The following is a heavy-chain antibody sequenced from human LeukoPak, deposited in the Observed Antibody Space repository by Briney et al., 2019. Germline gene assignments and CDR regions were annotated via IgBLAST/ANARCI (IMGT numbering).Heavy chain of an antibody. D-gene: IGHD3-9*01. J-gene: IGHJ6*03. Sequence: ASVKVSCKASGYTFTSYGISWVRQAPGQGLEWMGWISAYNGNTNYAQKLQGRVTMTTDTSTSTAYMELRSLRSDDTAVYYCARDGRFWHRYFDWSLIDYYYYMDVWGKGTTVTVSS. V-gene: IGHV1-18*01. CDR2: ISAYNGNT. CDR3: ARDGRFWHRYFDWSLIDYYYYMDV. CDR1: GYTFTSYG.